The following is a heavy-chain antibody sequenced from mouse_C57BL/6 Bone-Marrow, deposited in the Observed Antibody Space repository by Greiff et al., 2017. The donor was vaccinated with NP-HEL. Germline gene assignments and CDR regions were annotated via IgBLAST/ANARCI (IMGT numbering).Heavy chain of an antibody. V-gene: IGHV2-5*01. J-gene: IGHJ4*01. Sequence: QVHVKQSGPGLVQPSQSLSITCTVSGFSLTSYGVHWVRQSPGKGLEWLGVIWRGGSTDYNAAFMSRLSITKDNSKSQVFFKMNSLQADDTAIYYCANLNYYGSSYYAMDYWGQGTSVTVSS. CDR2: IWRGGST. CDR3: ANLNYYGSSYYAMDY. CDR1: GFSLTSYG. D-gene: IGHD1-1*01.